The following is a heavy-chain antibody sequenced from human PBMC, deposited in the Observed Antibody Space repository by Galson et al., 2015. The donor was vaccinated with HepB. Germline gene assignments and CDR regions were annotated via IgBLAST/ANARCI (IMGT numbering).Heavy chain of an antibody. CDR2: IIPMLDLV. CDR1: GGTFSSYT. CDR3: APHAVENYYDSSGFYPEGS. J-gene: IGHJ5*02. D-gene: IGHD3-22*01. Sequence: SVKVSCKASGGTFSSYTISWVRQAPGQGPEWMGRIIPMLDLVNYAQKFQDRVTITADKSTTTAYMELSSLRSEDTAVYYCAPHAVENYYDSSGFYPEGSWGQGTLVTVSS. V-gene: IGHV1-69*02.